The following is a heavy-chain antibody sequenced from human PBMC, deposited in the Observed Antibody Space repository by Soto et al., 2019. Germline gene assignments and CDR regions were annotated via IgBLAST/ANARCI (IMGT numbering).Heavy chain of an antibody. J-gene: IGHJ2*01. CDR2: IWYHGSNK. CDR1: GFTFSSYG. CDR3: GRDGSGGVWYFDL. V-gene: IGHV3-33*01. Sequence: QVQLVESGGGVVQPGRSLRLSCAASGFTFSSYGMHWVRQAPGKGLEWVAVIWYHGSNKYYADSVKGRFTISRDNSKNLLYLQMNSLRGEDTGWYFCGRDGSGGVWYFDLWGRGTLVTVSS. D-gene: IGHD3-16*01.